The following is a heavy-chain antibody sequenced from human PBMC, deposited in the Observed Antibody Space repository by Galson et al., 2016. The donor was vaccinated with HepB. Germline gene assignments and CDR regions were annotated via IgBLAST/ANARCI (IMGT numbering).Heavy chain of an antibody. CDR2: IYTGGST. D-gene: IGHD3-3*01. Sequence: SLRLSCAASGFTVSRNQMTWVRQAPGKGLERVSVIYTGGSTYYGDSVKGRFTISRDNSKNTLYLQMNSLRAEDTAVYYCARAYYDFVYGMDVWGQGTTVTVSS. V-gene: IGHV3-53*01. J-gene: IGHJ6*02. CDR1: GFTVSRNQ. CDR3: ARAYYDFVYGMDV.